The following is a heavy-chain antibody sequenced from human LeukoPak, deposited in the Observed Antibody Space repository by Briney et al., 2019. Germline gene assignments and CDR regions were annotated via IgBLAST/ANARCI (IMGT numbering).Heavy chain of an antibody. CDR2: ISGSGGST. J-gene: IGHJ4*02. D-gene: IGHD1-26*01. CDR3: AKLGRGSYYSDYFDY. V-gene: IGHV3-23*01. CDR1: GFTFSSYA. Sequence: GGSLRLSCAASGFTFSSYAMSWVRQAPGKGLVWVSAISGSGGSTYYADSVKGRFTISRDNSKNTLYLQMNSLRAEDTAVYYCAKLGRGSYYSDYFDYWGQGTLVTVSS.